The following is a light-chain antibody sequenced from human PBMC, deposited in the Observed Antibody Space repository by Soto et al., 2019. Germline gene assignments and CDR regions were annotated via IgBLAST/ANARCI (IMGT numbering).Light chain of an antibody. J-gene: IGKJ3*01. Sequence: EIVLTQSPGTLSFSPGERATLTCRASQSVSSSYLAWFQQKPGQAPRLLIYGASSRATGIPDRFSGSGSGTVFTRSISRLEPEDFAVYYCQQYGNAPFTFGPGTKVDIK. CDR3: QQYGNAPFT. CDR1: QSVSSSY. CDR2: GAS. V-gene: IGKV3-20*01.